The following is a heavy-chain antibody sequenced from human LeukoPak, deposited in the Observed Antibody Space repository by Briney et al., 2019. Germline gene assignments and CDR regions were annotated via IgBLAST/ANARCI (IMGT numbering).Heavy chain of an antibody. CDR3: ARESRSYDKAFDI. J-gene: IGHJ3*02. Sequence: GASVKVSCKASGYTFTSYYIHWVRQAPGQGLEWMAILNPSGGSTSYAQKFQGRVTMTRDTSTSIVYMELSSLRSEDTAVYYCARESRSYDKAFDIWGQGTMVTVSS. CDR2: LNPSGGST. V-gene: IGHV1-46*01. D-gene: IGHD3-22*01. CDR1: GYTFTSYY.